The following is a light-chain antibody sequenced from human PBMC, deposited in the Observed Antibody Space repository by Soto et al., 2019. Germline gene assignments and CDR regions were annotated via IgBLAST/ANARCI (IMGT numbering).Light chain of an antibody. CDR1: SSDVGGYNY. CDR3: ISYTSSSTWV. J-gene: IGLJ3*02. V-gene: IGLV2-14*01. Sequence: QSVLTEPASVSLSPGQSITIPCTGTSSDVGGYNYVSWYQHHPGKAPKLMIYEVSNRPSGVSDRFSGSRSGNTASLTISGLQAEDESDYYCISYTSSSTWVFGGGTKVTVL. CDR2: EVS.